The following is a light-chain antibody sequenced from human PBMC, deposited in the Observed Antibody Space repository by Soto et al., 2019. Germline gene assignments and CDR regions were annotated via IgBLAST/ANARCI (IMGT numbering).Light chain of an antibody. J-gene: IGLJ1*01. CDR3: SSYTSSSTLYA. CDR2: DVS. CDR1: SSDVGGYNY. V-gene: IGLV2-14*01. Sequence: QSVPTQPASVSGSPGQSITISCTGTSSDVGGYNYVSWYQQHPGKAPKLMIYDVSNRPSGVSNRFSGSKSGNTASLTISGLQAEDEADYYCSSYTSSSTLYAFGTGTKVTVL.